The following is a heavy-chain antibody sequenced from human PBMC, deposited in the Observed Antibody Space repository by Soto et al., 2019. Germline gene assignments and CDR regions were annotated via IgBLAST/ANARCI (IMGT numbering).Heavy chain of an antibody. CDR3: ARGPRTTVVTPVVY. Sequence: VQLVESGGGVVQPGRSLRLSCAASGFTFSSYAMHWVRQAPGKGLEWVAVISYDGSNKYYADSVKGRFTISRDNSKNTLYLQMNSLRAEDTAVYYCARGPRTTVVTPVVYWGQGTLVTVSS. CDR1: GFTFSSYA. J-gene: IGHJ4*02. V-gene: IGHV3-30-3*01. CDR2: ISYDGSNK. D-gene: IGHD4-17*01.